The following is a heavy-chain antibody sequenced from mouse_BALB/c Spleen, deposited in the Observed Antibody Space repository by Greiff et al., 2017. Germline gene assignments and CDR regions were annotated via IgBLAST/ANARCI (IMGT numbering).Heavy chain of an antibody. CDR1: GYTFTDYA. J-gene: IGHJ4*01. V-gene: IGHV1S137*01. CDR2: ISTYYGDA. Sequence: QVQLKQSGAELVRPGVSVKISCKGSGYTFTDYAMHWVKQSHAKSLEWIGVISTYYGDASYNQKFKGKATMTVDKSSSTAYMELARLTSEDSAIYYCARSGITTVVDYAMDYWGQGTSVTVSS. D-gene: IGHD1-1*01. CDR3: ARSGITTVVDYAMDY.